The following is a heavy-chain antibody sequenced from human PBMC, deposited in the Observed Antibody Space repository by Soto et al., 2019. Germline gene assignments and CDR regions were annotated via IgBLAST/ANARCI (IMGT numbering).Heavy chain of an antibody. V-gene: IGHV3-53*01. CDR2: IYYNGTT. Sequence: QTVGSLRLSCAASGLTVGDNYMSWVRQAPGMGLEWVSAIYYNGTTYYADSVKGRFTISRDTSKNTLSLQMDSLRVEDTAVYYCVRPLSSGRNYGKDVWGQGTTVTVSS. J-gene: IGHJ6*02. D-gene: IGHD3-10*01. CDR3: VRPLSSGRNYGKDV. CDR1: GLTVGDNY.